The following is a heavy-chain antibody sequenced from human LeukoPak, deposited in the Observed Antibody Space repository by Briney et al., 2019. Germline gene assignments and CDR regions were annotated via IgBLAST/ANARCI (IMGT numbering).Heavy chain of an antibody. CDR1: GDSIGSNY. V-gene: IGHV4-4*07. CDR2: IYPSGT. J-gene: IGHJ4*02. CDR3: ARRRGGYNSFEDFDY. Sequence: SETLSLTCTVSGDSIGSNYWSWIRQPAGKGLEWIGRIYPSGTNYNPSLKSRVTISVDKSKNQFSLKLISVTAADTAVYYCARRRGGYNSFEDFDYWGQGTLVTVSS. D-gene: IGHD5-24*01.